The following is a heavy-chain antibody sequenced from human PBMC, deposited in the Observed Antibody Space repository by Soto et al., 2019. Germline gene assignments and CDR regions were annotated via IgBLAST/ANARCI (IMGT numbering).Heavy chain of an antibody. V-gene: IGHV1-69*13. CDR1: GGTFSSYA. J-gene: IGHJ6*02. CDR2: IIPIFGTA. D-gene: IGHD6-13*01. CDR3: ARGAAAAPRGYYGMDV. Sequence: SVKVSCKASGGTFSSYAISWVRQAPGLGLEWMGGIIPIFGTANYAQKFQGRVTITADESTSTAYMELSSLRSEDTAVYYCARGAAAAPRGYYGMDVWGQGTTVTVSS.